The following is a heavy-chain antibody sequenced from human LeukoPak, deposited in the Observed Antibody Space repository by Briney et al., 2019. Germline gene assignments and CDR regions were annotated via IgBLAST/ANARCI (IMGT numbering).Heavy chain of an antibody. V-gene: IGHV1-46*01. D-gene: IGHD3-22*01. J-gene: IGHJ4*02. Sequence: VASVKVSCKASGYTFTSYDINWVRQAPGQGLEWMGIINPSGGSTSYAQKFQGRVTMTRDTSTSTVYMELSSLRSEDTAVYYCARVPGNYYDSSGYRLGFDYWGQGTLVTVSS. CDR3: ARVPGNYYDSSGYRLGFDY. CDR1: GYTFTSYD. CDR2: INPSGGST.